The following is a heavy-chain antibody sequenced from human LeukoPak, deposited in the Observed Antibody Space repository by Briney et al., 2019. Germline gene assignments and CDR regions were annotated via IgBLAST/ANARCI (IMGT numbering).Heavy chain of an antibody. CDR2: IYTSGST. D-gene: IGHD4-11*01. J-gene: IGHJ5*02. Sequence: KPSETLSLTCTVSGGSISSGSYYWSWIRQPAGKGLEWIGRIYTSGSTNYNPSLKSRVTISVDTSKNQFSLKLSSVTAADTAVYYCARDYSNFGWFDPWGQGTLVTVSS. V-gene: IGHV4-61*02. CDR3: ARDYSNFGWFDP. CDR1: GGSISSGSYY.